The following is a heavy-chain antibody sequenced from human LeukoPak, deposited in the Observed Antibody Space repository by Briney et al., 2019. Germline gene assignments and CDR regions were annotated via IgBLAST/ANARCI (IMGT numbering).Heavy chain of an antibody. CDR2: NSGAT. J-gene: IGHJ4*02. CDR1: GGSISSYY. D-gene: IGHD1-26*01. V-gene: IGHV4-59*04. CDR3: ARLSGSPQRLDS. Sequence: PSETLSLTCTVSGGSISSYYWSWIRQPPGKGLEWIGSNSGATYYHPSLKSRVTISADRPKNQFSLKLRSVTASDTAVYYCARLSGSPQRLDSWGQGTLATVSS.